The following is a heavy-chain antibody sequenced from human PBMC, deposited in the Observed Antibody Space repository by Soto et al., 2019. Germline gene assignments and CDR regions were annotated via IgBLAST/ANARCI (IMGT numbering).Heavy chain of an antibody. CDR3: ARCIVGATPVCWYFDL. Sequence: QVQLVQSGAEVKKPGCSVKVSCKASGGTFSSYAISWVRQAPGQGLEWMGGIIPIFGTANYAQKFQGRVTITAEESTSTADKELSSLRSEYTAVYYCARCIVGATPVCWYFDLWGRGTLVTVSS. CDR1: GGTFSSYA. D-gene: IGHD1-26*01. J-gene: IGHJ2*01. V-gene: IGHV1-69*12. CDR2: IIPIFGTA.